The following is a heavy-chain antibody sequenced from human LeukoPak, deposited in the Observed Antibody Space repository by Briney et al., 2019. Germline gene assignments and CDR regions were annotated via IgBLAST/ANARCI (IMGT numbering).Heavy chain of an antibody. D-gene: IGHD4-11*01. CDR1: GYMFTNYD. V-gene: IGHV1-8*03. CDR3: ARGPNYSNFGSAYYYYMDV. CDR2: MNPQSGNT. Sequence: ASVKVSCKASGYMFTNYDINWVRQATGQGLEWMGRMNPQSGNTGYAQKFRGRVTITRDTSITTAYMELSSLGSEDTAVYYCARGPNYSNFGSAYYYYMDVWGKGTTVTVSS. J-gene: IGHJ6*03.